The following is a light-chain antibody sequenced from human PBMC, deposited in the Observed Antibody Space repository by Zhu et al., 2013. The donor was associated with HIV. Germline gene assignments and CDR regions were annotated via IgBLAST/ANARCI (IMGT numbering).Light chain of an antibody. J-gene: IGKJ1*01. CDR3: QQYGSSPGT. V-gene: IGKV3-20*01. Sequence: ILLTQSPGTLSLSPGERVTLSCRASQSVNSGYLAWYQQKPGQAPRLLMYETSSRAAGIPPRFSGSGSGTDFTLTISGLEPEDFAVYYCQQYGSSPGTFGQGTKVEIK. CDR1: QSVNSGY. CDR2: ETS.